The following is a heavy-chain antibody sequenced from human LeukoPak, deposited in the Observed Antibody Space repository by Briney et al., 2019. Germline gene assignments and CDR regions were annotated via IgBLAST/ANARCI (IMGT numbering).Heavy chain of an antibody. CDR3: ARDKKYYYDSNGMDV. V-gene: IGHV3-23*01. J-gene: IGHJ6*02. Sequence: GGPLRLSCAASGFTFSSYAMSWVRQAPGKGLEWVSAISGSGGSTYYADSVKGRFTISRDNSKNTVYLQMNSLRAEDTAVYYCARDKKYYYDSNGMDVWGQGTTVTVTS. CDR1: GFTFSSYA. D-gene: IGHD3-22*01. CDR2: ISGSGGST.